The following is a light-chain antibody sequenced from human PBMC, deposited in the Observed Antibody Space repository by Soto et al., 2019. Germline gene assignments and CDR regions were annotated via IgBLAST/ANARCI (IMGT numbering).Light chain of an antibody. CDR1: SSDVGGYNY. J-gene: IGLJ1*01. CDR3: SSYTSSHTYV. CDR2: EVS. Sequence: QSALTQPASVSGSPGQSITVSCTGTSSDVGGYNYVSWYQQHPGKAPKLMIYEVSNRPSGVSHRFSGSKSGNTASLTISGLHAEDEDDYFCSSYTSSHTYVFGSGTKLTVL. V-gene: IGLV2-14*01.